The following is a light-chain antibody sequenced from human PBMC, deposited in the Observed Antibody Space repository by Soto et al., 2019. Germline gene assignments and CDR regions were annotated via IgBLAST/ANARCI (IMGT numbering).Light chain of an antibody. Sequence: QSVLTQPPSASGSPGQSVTISCTGTNRDVGTHNYVSWYQQYPGKAPNLLIYDVVSRPSGTPHRFSGSKSGNTPCLTVSGPQADDEADYYCFSDAGGSTVVYGSATKVAVL. J-gene: IGLJ1*01. CDR3: FSDAGGSTVV. CDR2: DVV. V-gene: IGLV2-8*01. CDR1: NRDVGTHNY.